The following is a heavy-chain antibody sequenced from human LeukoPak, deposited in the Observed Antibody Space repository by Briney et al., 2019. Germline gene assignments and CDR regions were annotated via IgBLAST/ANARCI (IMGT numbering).Heavy chain of an antibody. CDR3: VKDRPCETCMPMDA. J-gene: IGHJ6*02. D-gene: IGHD2-2*01. V-gene: IGHV3-23*01. Sequence: GGSLRLSCAASGFTFGNAWMSWVRQAPGKGLEWVAGLGRSGEYKYYADSVKGRFTISRDNSRDTVSLQMNSLRAEDSAIYFCVKDRPCETCMPMDAWGQGTTVTVSS. CDR2: LGRSGEYK. CDR1: GFTFGNAW.